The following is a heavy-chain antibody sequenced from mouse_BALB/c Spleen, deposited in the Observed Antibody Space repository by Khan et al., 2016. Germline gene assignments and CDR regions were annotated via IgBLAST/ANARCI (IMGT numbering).Heavy chain of an antibody. Sequence: EVELVESGGGLVKPGGSLKLSCAASGFTFSDYYMYWVRQTPEKRLEWVATISDGGSYTYYPDSVKGRFTISRDNAKNNLYQQMSSLTSEDTAMYDCARDLNGYFDVWGAGTTVTVSS. J-gene: IGHJ1*01. V-gene: IGHV5-4*02. CDR2: ISDGGSYT. CDR3: ARDLNGYFDV. CDR1: GFTFSDYY.